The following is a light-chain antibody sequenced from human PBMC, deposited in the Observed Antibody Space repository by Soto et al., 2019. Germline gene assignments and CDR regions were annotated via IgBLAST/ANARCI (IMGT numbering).Light chain of an antibody. CDR3: QHYNSYSEA. CDR2: KAS. CDR1: QTISSW. Sequence: DIPMIPSPSTLSGSVGDRVTIPCRASQTISSWLAWYQQKPGKAPKLLIYKASTLKSGVPSRFSGSGSGTEFTLTISSLQPDDFATYYCQHYNSYSEAVGQGTKVDIK. V-gene: IGKV1-5*03. J-gene: IGKJ1*01.